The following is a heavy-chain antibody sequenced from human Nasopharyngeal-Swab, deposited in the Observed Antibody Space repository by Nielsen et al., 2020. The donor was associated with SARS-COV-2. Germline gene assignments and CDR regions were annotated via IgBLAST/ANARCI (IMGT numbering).Heavy chain of an antibody. V-gene: IGHV3-23*01. CDR2: MSVRGDNT. CDR1: GFTFTSYA. Sequence: GGSLRLSCAASGFTFTSYAMNWVRHAPGKGLEWVSVMSVRGDNTYYAESVKGRFTISRDTSKNTLYLQMNGLRAEDTAVYYCAKDSGAGFCDDGSCFPTNHWGQGTLVTVSS. CDR3: AKDSGAGFCDDGSCFPTNH. D-gene: IGHD2-15*01. J-gene: IGHJ5*02.